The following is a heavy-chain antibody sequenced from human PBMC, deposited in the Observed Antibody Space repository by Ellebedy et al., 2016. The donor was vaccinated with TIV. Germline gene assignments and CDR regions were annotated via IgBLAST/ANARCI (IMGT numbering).Heavy chain of an antibody. CDR3: ARDQGYGTSSFTAFDY. J-gene: IGHJ4*02. D-gene: IGHD3-10*01. Sequence: GESLKISCAASGFTFSTYGMHWVRQAPGKGLEWVAVISYDGSKKFFPDSVKYRFTISRDNSKDTLYLQMNSLSAEDTAVYYCARDQGYGTSSFTAFDYWGQGILVTVSS. V-gene: IGHV3-30*03. CDR1: GFTFSTYG. CDR2: ISYDGSKK.